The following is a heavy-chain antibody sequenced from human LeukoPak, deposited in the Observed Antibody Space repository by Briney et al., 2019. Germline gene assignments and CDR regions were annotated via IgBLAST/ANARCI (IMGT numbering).Heavy chain of an antibody. D-gene: IGHD2-2*01. J-gene: IGHJ6*02. V-gene: IGHV1-8*01. CDR3: ARGGTRYCSSTSCSDYYYYGMDV. Sequence: GASVKVSCKASGYTFIDYDINWVRQATGQGLEWMGWMNPNSGNTGYAQKFQGRVTMAMNTSINTAYMELSSLRSEDTAVYYCARGGTRYCSSTSCSDYYYYGMDVWGQGTTVTVSS. CDR1: GYTFIDYD. CDR2: MNPNSGNT.